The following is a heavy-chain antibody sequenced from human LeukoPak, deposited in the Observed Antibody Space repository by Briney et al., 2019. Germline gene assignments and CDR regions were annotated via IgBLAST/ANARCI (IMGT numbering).Heavy chain of an antibody. CDR1: GFIFSSYS. V-gene: IGHV3-48*04. D-gene: IGHD5-12*01. J-gene: IGHJ4*02. CDR2: ISGTTSTT. CDR3: AREIYSGYDY. Sequence: GGSLRLSCAASGFIFSSYSMNWVRQAPGKGLEWVSYISGTTSTTYYADSVKGRFTISRDNAENSLYLQMNSLRAEDTAVYYCAREIYSGYDYWGQGTLVTVSS.